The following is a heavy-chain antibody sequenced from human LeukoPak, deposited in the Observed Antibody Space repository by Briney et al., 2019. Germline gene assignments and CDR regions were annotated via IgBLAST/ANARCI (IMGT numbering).Heavy chain of an antibody. CDR2: IKQEGSEK. V-gene: IGHV3-7*01. Sequence: SGGPPRLPCAASGFPFSSYWMSWVRQAPGKGREGVANIKQEGSEKYYVDSVKGRFTISRDNAKNSLYLQMNSLRAEDTAVYYCARGGYSYGPSTELDYWGQGTLVTVSS. D-gene: IGHD5-18*01. CDR3: ARGGYSYGPSTELDY. J-gene: IGHJ4*02. CDR1: GFPFSSYW.